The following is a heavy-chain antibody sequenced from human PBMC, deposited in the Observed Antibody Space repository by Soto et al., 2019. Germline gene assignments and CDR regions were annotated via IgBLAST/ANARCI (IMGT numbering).Heavy chain of an antibody. CDR2: IWYDGSNK. Sequence: GGSLRLSCAASGFTFSSYGMHWVRQAPGKGLEWVAVIWYDGSNKYYADSVKGRFTISRDNSKNTLYLQMNSLRAEDTAVYYCARVPPYGDYYYYGMDVWGQGTTVTVSS. CDR1: GFTFSSYG. D-gene: IGHD4-17*01. V-gene: IGHV3-33*01. J-gene: IGHJ6*02. CDR3: ARVPPYGDYYYYGMDV.